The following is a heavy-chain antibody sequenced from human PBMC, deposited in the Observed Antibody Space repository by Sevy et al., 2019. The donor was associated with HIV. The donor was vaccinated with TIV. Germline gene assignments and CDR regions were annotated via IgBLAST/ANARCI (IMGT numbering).Heavy chain of an antibody. CDR1: GGSISSSNW. Sequence: SETLSLTCAVSGGSISSSNWWSWVRQPPGKGLEWIGEIYHSGSTNYNPSLKSRVTISVDKSKNQFSLKLSSVTAADTAVYYCARENAGMLTPFDYWGQGTLVTVSS. CDR3: ARENAGMLTPFDY. V-gene: IGHV4-4*02. D-gene: IGHD2-2*01. CDR2: IYHSGST. J-gene: IGHJ4*02.